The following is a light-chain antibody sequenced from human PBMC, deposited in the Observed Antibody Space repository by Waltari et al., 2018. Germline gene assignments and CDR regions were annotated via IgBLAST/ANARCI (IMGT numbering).Light chain of an antibody. CDR2: GAS. J-gene: IGKJ1*01. CDR3: QHYVRLPAT. V-gene: IGKV3-20*01. CDR1: QSVSRS. Sequence: IVLTQSPGTLSLSAGERATLCCRASQSVSRSLAWFQQKPGQAPKLLIYGASPRATGIPDRFTGSGSGTDFSLTISSLEPEDFAIYFCQHYVRLPATFGQGTKVEIK.